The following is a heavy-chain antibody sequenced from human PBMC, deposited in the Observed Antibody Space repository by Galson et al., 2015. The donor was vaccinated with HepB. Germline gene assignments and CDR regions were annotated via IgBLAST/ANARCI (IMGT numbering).Heavy chain of an antibody. CDR2: ITSSSRTV. CDR1: GFAFGIYS. Sequence: SLRLSCAASGFAFGIYSMNWVRQAPGKGLDWISYITSSSRTVYYADSVKGRFTISRDNAKNSLYLQMNSLRAEDTAVYYCARDTGGWFDPWGPGTTVTVSS. CDR3: ARDTGGWFDP. V-gene: IGHV3-48*01. D-gene: IGHD3-16*01. J-gene: IGHJ5*01.